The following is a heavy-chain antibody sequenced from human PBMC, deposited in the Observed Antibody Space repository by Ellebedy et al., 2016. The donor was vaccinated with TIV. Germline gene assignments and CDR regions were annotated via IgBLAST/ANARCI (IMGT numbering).Heavy chain of an antibody. V-gene: IGHV5-51*01. CDR3: ARHPNGMDV. J-gene: IGHJ6*02. CDR1: GFIFSNYW. CDR2: IYPGDSDT. Sequence: GESLKISCKGSGFIFSNYWIAWVRQMPGKGLEWMGIIYPGDSDTIYSPSFQGRVTISADKSTNPAYLQCTSLKASDSGLYYCARHPNGMDVWGQGTTVTVSS.